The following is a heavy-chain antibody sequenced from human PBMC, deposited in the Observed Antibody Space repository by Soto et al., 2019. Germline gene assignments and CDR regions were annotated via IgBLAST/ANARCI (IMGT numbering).Heavy chain of an antibody. CDR3: AKLTAA. D-gene: IGHD6-13*01. CDR2: ITSSGGGT. J-gene: IGHJ4*02. CDR1: GFTFSAYV. Sequence: EVEVLESGGGLVQPGGSLRLSCAASGFTFSAYVMSCVRQAPGKGLEWVSSITSSGGGTYYADSVKGRFTVSRDNSKNTVYLQMNSLRDEDTAVYYCAKLTAAWGQGTLVTVSS. V-gene: IGHV3-23*01.